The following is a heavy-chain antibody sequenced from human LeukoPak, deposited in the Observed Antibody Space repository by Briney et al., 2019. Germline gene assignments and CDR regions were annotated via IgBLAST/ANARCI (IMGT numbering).Heavy chain of an antibody. Sequence: PGRSLRLSCTASGFTFGDYAMSWCRQAPGKGLEWVGFIRSKAYGGTTEYAASVKGRFTISRDDSKSIAYLQMNSLKTEDTAVYYCTRDPAKGYCSSTSCPSIWGQGTMVTVSS. CDR1: GFTFGDYA. D-gene: IGHD2-2*01. CDR2: IRSKAYGGTT. CDR3: TRDPAKGYCSSTSCPSI. J-gene: IGHJ3*02. V-gene: IGHV3-49*03.